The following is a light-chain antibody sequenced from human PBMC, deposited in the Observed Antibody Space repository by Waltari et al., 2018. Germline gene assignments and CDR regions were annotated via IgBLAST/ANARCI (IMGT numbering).Light chain of an antibody. Sequence: EKVMTQSPATLSVSPGERATLSCRASQSVSNHLAWYQQRPGQAPRPLIYGASSRAAGVPARFSGSGSGTEFTLSIDSLQSEDFALYFCQQYNSWPFTFGPGTQVDIK. J-gene: IGKJ3*01. CDR3: QQYNSWPFT. V-gene: IGKV3-15*01. CDR1: QSVSNH. CDR2: GAS.